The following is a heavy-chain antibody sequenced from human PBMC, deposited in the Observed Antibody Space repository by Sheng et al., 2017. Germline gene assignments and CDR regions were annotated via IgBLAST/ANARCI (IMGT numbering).Heavy chain of an antibody. CDR2: ISSSGSTI. J-gene: IGHJ4*02. Sequence: EVQLVESGGGLVQPGGSLRLSCAASGFTFSSYEMNWVRQAPGKGLEWVSYISSSGSTIYYADSVKGRFTISRDNAKNSLYLQMNSLRAEDTAVYYCARGAPLWFGELRFDYWGQGTLVTVSS. V-gene: IGHV3-48*03. D-gene: IGHD3-10*01. CDR1: GFTFSSYE. CDR3: ARGAPLWFGELRFDY.